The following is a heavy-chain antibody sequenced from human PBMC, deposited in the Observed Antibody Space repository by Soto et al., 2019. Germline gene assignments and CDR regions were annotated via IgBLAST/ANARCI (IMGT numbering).Heavy chain of an antibody. J-gene: IGHJ4*02. Sequence: QVHLQQWGAGLLKPSETLSLTCAVSGGSLSGYYWSWIRQPPGRGLEWIGEINHGGGTNYNPSLKSRVTISVDPSKDQFSLKLTSVGAADSAVYFCARALLLDSDYWGQGALVTVSS. D-gene: IGHD1-26*01. V-gene: IGHV4-34*01. CDR2: INHGGGT. CDR3: ARALLLDSDY. CDR1: GGSLSGYY.